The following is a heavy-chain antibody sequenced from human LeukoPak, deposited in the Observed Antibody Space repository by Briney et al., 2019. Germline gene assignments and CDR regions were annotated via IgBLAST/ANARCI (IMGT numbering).Heavy chain of an antibody. CDR3: APIVGVGSIDY. CDR1: GFTFSSYW. CDR2: IYYSGST. J-gene: IGHJ4*02. Sequence: GSLRLSCAASGFTFSSYWMSWVRQPPGKGLEWIGSIYYSGSTYYNPSLKSRVSISVDTSKNQFSLKLSSVTAADTAVYYCAPIVGVGSIDYWGQGTLVTVSS. V-gene: IGHV4-39*07. D-gene: IGHD3-3*01.